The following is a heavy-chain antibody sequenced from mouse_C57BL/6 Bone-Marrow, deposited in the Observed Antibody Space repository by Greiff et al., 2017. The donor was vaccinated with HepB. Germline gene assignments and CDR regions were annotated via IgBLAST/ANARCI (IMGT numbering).Heavy chain of an antibody. V-gene: IGHV5-9-1*02. CDR3: TRAPLLRPFDY. J-gene: IGHJ2*01. D-gene: IGHD1-2*01. CDR2: ISSGGDYI. Sequence: EVKVVESGEGLVKPGGSLKLSCAASGFTFSSYAMSWVRQTPEKRLEWVAYISSGGDYIYYADTVKGRFTISRDNARNTLYLQMSSLKSEDTAMYYCTRAPLLRPFDYWGQGTTLTVSS. CDR1: GFTFSSYA.